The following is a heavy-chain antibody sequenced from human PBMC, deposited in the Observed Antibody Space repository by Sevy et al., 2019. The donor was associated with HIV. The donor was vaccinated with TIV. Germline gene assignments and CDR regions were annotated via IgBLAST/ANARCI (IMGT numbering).Heavy chain of an antibody. D-gene: IGHD2-8*01. Sequence: GGSLRLSCAASGFAFYEYSMSWIRQAPGKGLEWVATLSFGCGKINHADSVKGRFTISRDNSKNSFYLQMDNLRVEDTALYYCAREGCSRPHDYWGQGTRVTVYS. CDR2: LSFGCGKI. J-gene: IGHJ4*02. CDR1: GFAFYEYS. V-gene: IGHV3-23*01. CDR3: AREGCSRPHDY.